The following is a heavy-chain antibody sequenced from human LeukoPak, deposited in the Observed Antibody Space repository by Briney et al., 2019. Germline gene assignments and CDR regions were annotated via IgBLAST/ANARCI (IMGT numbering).Heavy chain of an antibody. CDR2: ITTSGSTI. J-gene: IGHJ4*02. D-gene: IGHD5-12*01. Sequence: GGSLRLSCVASGFTFTNHEMNWVRQAPGKGLEWVSYITTSGSTIYYADSVKGRFTISRDNAKNPLYLQMNSLRAEDTAVYYCVRDRDIAYLRADFWGQGTLVTVSS. CDR1: GFTFTNHE. V-gene: IGHV3-48*03. CDR3: VRDRDIAYLRADF.